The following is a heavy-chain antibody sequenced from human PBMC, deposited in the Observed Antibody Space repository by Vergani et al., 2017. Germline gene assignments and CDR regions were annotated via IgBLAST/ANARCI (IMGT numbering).Heavy chain of an antibody. CDR1: GFTFSSYS. J-gene: IGHJ2*01. CDR2: ISSSSSTI. CDR3: ARDPGRYCTGGTCPRYFDL. V-gene: IGHV3-48*01. D-gene: IGHD2-15*01. Sequence: EVQLVESGGGLVKPGGSLRLSCAASGFTFSSYSMNWVRQAPGKGLAWVSYISSSSSTIYYADSVKGRFTISRDNAKNSLYLQMISLRAEDTAVFYCARDPGRYCTGGTCPRYFDLWGRGTLVTVSS.